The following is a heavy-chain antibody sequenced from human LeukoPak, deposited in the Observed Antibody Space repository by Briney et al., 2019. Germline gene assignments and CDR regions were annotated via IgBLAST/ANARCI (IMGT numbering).Heavy chain of an antibody. D-gene: IGHD6-19*01. CDR2: IYHSGST. CDR3: AIGPGYGSGWYLS. CDR1: GYSFSSGYY. J-gene: IGHJ5*02. Sequence: PSETLSLTCAVSGYSFSSGYYWGWIRQPPGKGLEWIGSIYHSGSTYYNPSLKSRVTISVDTSKNQFSLKLSSVTAADTAVYHCAIGPGYGSGWYLSWGQGSLVTVSS. V-gene: IGHV4-38-2*01.